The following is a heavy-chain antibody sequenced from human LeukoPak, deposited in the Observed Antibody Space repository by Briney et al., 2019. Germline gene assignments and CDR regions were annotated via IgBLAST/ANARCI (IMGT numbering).Heavy chain of an antibody. V-gene: IGHV3-23*01. D-gene: IGHD5-18*01. CDR1: GFTFSSYA. J-gene: IGHJ4*02. CDR2: ISGSGGST. CDR3: AKTRTEGYSYGSFDY. Sequence: GGSLRLSCAASGFTFSSYAMSWVRQAPGKGLEWVSSISGSGGSTYYADSVKGRFTISRDNSKNTLYLQMNSLRAEDTAVYYCAKTRTEGYSYGSFDYWGQGTLVTVSS.